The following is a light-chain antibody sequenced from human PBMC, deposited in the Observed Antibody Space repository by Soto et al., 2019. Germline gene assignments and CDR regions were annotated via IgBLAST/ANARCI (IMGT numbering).Light chain of an antibody. CDR1: SSDVGGSNY. V-gene: IGLV2-14*01. CDR2: EVN. Sequence: QSALTQPASVSGSPGQSITISCTGTSSDVGGSNYVSWYQQHPGKAPKVMIYEVNNRPSGVSNRFSGSKSGNTASLTISGLQAEDEADYYCSSYTSRRSWVFGGGTKLTVL. CDR3: SSYTSRRSWV. J-gene: IGLJ3*02.